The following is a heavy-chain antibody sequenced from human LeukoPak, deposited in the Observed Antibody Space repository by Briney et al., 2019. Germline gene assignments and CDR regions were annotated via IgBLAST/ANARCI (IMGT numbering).Heavy chain of an antibody. CDR3: AELGITMIGGV. J-gene: IGHJ6*04. CDR2: ISSSGSTI. D-gene: IGHD3-10*02. Sequence: GGPLRLSCAASGFTFSSYEMNWVRQAPGKGLEWVSYISSSGSTIYYADSVKGRFTISRDNAKNSLYLQMNSLRAEDTAVYYCAELGITMIGGVWGKGTTVTVSS. V-gene: IGHV3-48*03. CDR1: GFTFSSYE.